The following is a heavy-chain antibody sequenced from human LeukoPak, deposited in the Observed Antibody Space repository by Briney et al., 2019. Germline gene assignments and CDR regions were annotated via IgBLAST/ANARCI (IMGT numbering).Heavy chain of an antibody. V-gene: IGHV3-7*01. Sequence: PGGSLRLSCAASGFTFSSYWMSWVRQAPGKGLEWVANIKQDGSEKYYVDSVKGRFTISRDNAKNSLYLQTNSLRAEDTAVYYCATAIRSGWSRLYFDYWGQGTLVTVSS. CDR3: ATAIRSGWSRLYFDY. CDR1: GFTFSSYW. CDR2: IKQDGSEK. D-gene: IGHD6-19*01. J-gene: IGHJ4*02.